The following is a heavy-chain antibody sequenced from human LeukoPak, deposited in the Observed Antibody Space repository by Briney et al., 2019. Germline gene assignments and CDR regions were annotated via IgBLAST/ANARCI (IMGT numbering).Heavy chain of an antibody. CDR1: GGSISSSSYS. V-gene: IGHV4-39*07. D-gene: IGHD6-19*01. CDR2: IYYSVRT. J-gene: IGHJ6*03. Sequence: SETLSLTCTVSGGSISSSSYSWGWMRQPPGKGLEWIGSIYYSVRTYYTPSRKSRVTISVDTCKNHISLKLSSVTAADTDVYYCARVVVECYSRGWYCLVYYMDVWGKGTTVTVSS. CDR3: ARVVVECYSRGWYCLVYYMDV.